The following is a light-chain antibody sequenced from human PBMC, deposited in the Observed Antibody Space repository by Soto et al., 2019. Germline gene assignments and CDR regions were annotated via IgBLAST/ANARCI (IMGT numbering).Light chain of an antibody. J-gene: IGKJ3*01. Sequence: DIQMTQSPSTLSASVGDRVTITCRASQSISGWLAWYQQGPGKAPKLLIYDASSLESGVPSRFSGSGSGTEFTLTIGGLQPDDFATYYCQQYSGYSLFTFGPGTIVDIK. CDR2: DAS. V-gene: IGKV1-5*01. CDR1: QSISGW. CDR3: QQYSGYSLFT.